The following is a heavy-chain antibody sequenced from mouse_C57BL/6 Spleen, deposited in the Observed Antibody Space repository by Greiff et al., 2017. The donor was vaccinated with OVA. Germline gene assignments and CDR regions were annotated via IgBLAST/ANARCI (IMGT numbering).Heavy chain of an antibody. CDR2: IDPENGDT. Sequence: EVQLQESGAELVRPGASVKLSCTASGFNIKDDYMHWVKQRPEQGLEWIGWIDPENGDTEYASKFQGKATITADTSSNTAYLQLSSLTSEDTAVYYCTTFDGSSPYAMDYWGQGTSVTVAS. CDR3: TTFDGSSPYAMDY. V-gene: IGHV14-4*01. CDR1: GFNIKDDY. J-gene: IGHJ4*01. D-gene: IGHD1-1*01.